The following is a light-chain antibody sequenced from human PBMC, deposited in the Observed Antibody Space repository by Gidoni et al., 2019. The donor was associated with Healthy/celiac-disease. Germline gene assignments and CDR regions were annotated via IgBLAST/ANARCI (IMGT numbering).Light chain of an antibody. CDR1: SSDVGGYNY. J-gene: IGLJ2*01. V-gene: IGLV2-8*01. Sequence: QSALTQPPSASGSPGQSVTSSCTGTSSDVGGYNYVSWYQQHPGKAPKLMIYDVRKRPSGVPDRFSGSKSGNTASLTVSGLQAEDEADYYCSSYAGSNNVVFGGGTKLTVL. CDR2: DVR. CDR3: SSYAGSNNVV.